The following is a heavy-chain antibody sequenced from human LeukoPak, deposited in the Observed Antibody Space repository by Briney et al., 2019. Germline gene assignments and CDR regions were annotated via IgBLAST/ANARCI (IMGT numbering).Heavy chain of an antibody. Sequence: SETLSLTCAVSGASISSANWWSWVRQPPGKGLEWIGEIYHSGSTNYNPSLKSRVTISVDASKNQFSLKLSSVTAADTAVYYCAKNEGRYDGVGRYITTADYWGQGTLVTVSS. CDR1: GASISSANW. CDR2: IYHSGST. CDR3: AKNEGRYDGVGRYITTADY. D-gene: IGHD2-8*01. V-gene: IGHV4-4*02. J-gene: IGHJ4*02.